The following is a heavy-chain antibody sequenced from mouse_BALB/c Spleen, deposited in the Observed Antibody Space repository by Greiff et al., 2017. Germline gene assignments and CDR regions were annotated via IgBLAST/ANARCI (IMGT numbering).Heavy chain of an antibody. J-gene: IGHJ4*01. D-gene: IGHD2-3*01. Sequence: EVQRVESGGGLVQPGGSLRLSCATSGFTFTDYYMSWVRQPPGKALEWLGFIRNKANGYTTEYSASVKGRFTISRDNSQSILYLQMNTLRAEDSATYYCARGIYDGYYLYAMDYWGQGTSVTVSS. CDR1: GFTFTDYY. CDR2: IRNKANGYTT. V-gene: IGHV7-3*02. CDR3: ARGIYDGYYLYAMDY.